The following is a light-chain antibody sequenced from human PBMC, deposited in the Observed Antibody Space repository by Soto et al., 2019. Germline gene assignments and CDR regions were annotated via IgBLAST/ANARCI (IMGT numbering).Light chain of an antibody. CDR1: QSIDNY. J-gene: IGKJ1*01. CDR3: EQSYTTPRT. CDR2: ASS. Sequence: DIQMTQSPSSLSASIGDRVTITCRASQSIDNYLNWYQQKPGKAPNLLIYASSTLQSGVPSRFSASGSGTEFTLTISSQQPEDFATYSCEQSYTTPRTFGQGTKVEIK. V-gene: IGKV1-39*01.